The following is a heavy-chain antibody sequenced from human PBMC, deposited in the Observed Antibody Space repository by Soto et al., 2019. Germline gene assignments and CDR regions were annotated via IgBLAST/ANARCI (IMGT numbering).Heavy chain of an antibody. D-gene: IGHD6-25*01. CDR2: IHYSGST. V-gene: IGHV4-59*01. CDR3: ARGGVAARKGRWFDP. Sequence: SETLSLTCTVSGGSISSYYWGWVRQPPGKGLEWIGYIHYSGSTNYNPSLRSRVTISVDTPKNQFSLKVNSMTAADTAIYYCARGGVAARKGRWFDPWGQGTLVTVSS. J-gene: IGHJ5*02. CDR1: GGSISSYY.